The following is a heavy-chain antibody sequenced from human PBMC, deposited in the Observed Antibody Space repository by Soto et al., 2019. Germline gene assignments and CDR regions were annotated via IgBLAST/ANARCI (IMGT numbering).Heavy chain of an antibody. V-gene: IGHV3-66*01. J-gene: IGHJ6*03. CDR1: GFTVSSNY. CDR3: AGDDVHCSGGRCYGVPMDV. Sequence: EVQLVESGGGLVQPGGSLRLSCAASGFTVSSNYMTWVRQAPGKGLEWVSLIQSGGRTYYAGSVKGRFTISRDNSKNTLFLQMNSLRVGDTAVYYCAGDDVHCSGGRCYGVPMDVW. D-gene: IGHD2-15*01. CDR2: IQSGGRT.